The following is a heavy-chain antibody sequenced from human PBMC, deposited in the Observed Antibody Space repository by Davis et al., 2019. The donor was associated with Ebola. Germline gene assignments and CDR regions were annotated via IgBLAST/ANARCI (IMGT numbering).Heavy chain of an antibody. CDR2: IIPIFGTA. CDR1: GCTFSSYA. CDR3: ARDMGTTPGH. Sequence: SVKVSCKASGCTFSSYAISWVPQAPGQGLEWMGGIIPIFGTANYAQKFQGRVTISADKSTSTAYMELSSLRSEDTDVYYCARDMGTTPGHWGQGTLVTVSS. J-gene: IGHJ4*02. V-gene: IGHV1-69*06. D-gene: IGHD5-18*01.